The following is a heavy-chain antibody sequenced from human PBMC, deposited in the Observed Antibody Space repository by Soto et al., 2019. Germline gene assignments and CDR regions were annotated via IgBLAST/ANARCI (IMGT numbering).Heavy chain of an antibody. CDR3: ARDEYSYGHYYSDY. Sequence: ASVKVSCTASGYTFTSYGISWVRQAPGQGLERMGWISAYNGNTNYAQKLQGRVTMTTDTSTSTAYMELRSLRSDDTAVYYCARDEYSYGHYYSDYWGQGTLVTVSS. CDR2: ISAYNGNT. D-gene: IGHD5-18*01. J-gene: IGHJ4*02. V-gene: IGHV1-18*01. CDR1: GYTFTSYG.